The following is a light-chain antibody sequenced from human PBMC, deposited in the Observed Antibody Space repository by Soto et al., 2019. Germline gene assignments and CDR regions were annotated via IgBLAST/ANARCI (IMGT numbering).Light chain of an antibody. CDR3: QHYGNSPPSVT. J-gene: IGKJ3*01. CDR2: GAS. Sequence: EIVLTQSPDTLSLSPGDRATLSCRASQSVSSEYLFWYKQKPGQAPRLLIYGASSRATGIPVRFSGSGSGTDFTLTISRLEPEDFAVYYCQHYGNSPPSVTFGPGTKVDIK. CDR1: QSVSSEY. V-gene: IGKV3-20*01.